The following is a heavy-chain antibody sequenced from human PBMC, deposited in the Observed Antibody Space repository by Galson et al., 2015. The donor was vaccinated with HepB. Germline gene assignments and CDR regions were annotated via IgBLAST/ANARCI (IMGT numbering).Heavy chain of an antibody. Sequence: SLRLSCAASGFTFSSYSMNWVRQAPGKGLEWVSSISSSSSYIYYADSVKGRFTISRDNAKNSLYLQMNSLRAEDTAVYYCAREVGGYDSSGYSPYWGQGTLVTVSS. V-gene: IGHV3-21*01. CDR2: ISSSSSYI. CDR1: GFTFSSYS. D-gene: IGHD3-22*01. J-gene: IGHJ4*02. CDR3: AREVGGYDSSGYSPY.